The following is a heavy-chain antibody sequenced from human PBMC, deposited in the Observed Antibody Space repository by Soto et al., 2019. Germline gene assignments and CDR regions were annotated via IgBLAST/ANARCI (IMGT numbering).Heavy chain of an antibody. V-gene: IGHV3-23*01. CDR1: GFTFSSYA. Sequence: PGGSLRLSCAASGFTFSSYAMSWVRQAPGKGLEWVSAISGSGGSTYYADSVKGRFTISRDNSKNTLYLQMNSLRAEDTAVYYCAKLSSAYGDYPMIDYWGQGTLVTVSS. CDR2: ISGSGGST. CDR3: AKLSSAYGDYPMIDY. J-gene: IGHJ4*02. D-gene: IGHD4-17*01.